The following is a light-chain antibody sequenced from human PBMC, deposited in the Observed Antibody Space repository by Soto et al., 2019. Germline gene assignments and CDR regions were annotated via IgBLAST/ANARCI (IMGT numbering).Light chain of an antibody. J-gene: IGKJ1*01. CDR3: QVYGILPWT. CDR2: SAT. CDR1: QSVSTNQ. Sequence: EILLTQSPGTLSLSPGETGSLSCVASQSVSTNQLAWYQYKRGQAPRLVFHSATTRANAFPSRFSASGSGTDFTLTISGLQPEDFALYYCQVYGILPWTFGQGTKVDIK. V-gene: IGKV3-20*01.